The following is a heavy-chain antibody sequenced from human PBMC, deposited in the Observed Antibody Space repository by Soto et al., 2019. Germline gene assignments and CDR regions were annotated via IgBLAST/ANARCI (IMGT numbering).Heavy chain of an antibody. CDR2: IDPSDSST. J-gene: IGHJ6*02. D-gene: IGHD5-18*01. V-gene: IGHV5-10-1*01. CDR3: ARVGTAMVPGYYYGMDV. Sequence: PGESLKISCKGSGYTFTSYWITWVRQMPGKGLEWMGRIDPSDSSTNYSPSFQGHVTISTDKSVSTAHLRWSSLKVSDTAMYFCARVGTAMVPGYYYGMDVWGQGTTVTVSS. CDR1: GYTFTSYW.